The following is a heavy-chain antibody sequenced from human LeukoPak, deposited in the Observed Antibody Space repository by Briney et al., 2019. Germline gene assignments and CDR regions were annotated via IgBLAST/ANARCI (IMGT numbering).Heavy chain of an antibody. Sequence: ASVKVSCKVSGYNPTELSMHSVRQAPGKGLEWMGGFDPEDGETIYAQKFQGRVTMTEDTSTDTAYMELSSLRSEDTAVYYCATVLLRSWYSGRVDFDYWGQGTLVTVSS. J-gene: IGHJ4*02. D-gene: IGHD6-13*01. V-gene: IGHV1-24*01. CDR2: FDPEDGET. CDR1: GYNPTELS. CDR3: ATVLLRSWYSGRVDFDY.